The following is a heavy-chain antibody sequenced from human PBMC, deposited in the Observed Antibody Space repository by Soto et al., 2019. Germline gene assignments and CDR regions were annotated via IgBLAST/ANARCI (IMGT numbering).Heavy chain of an antibody. CDR2: INPSGGST. J-gene: IGHJ6*02. CDR3: ARDIAAAGTRFNYYYYGMDV. D-gene: IGHD6-13*01. Sequence: QVQLVQSGAEVKKPGASVKVSCKASGYTFTSYYMHWVRQAPGQGLEWMGIINPSGGSTSYAQKFQGRVTMTRDTSTSTGYMELSSLRSEDTAVYYCARDIAAAGTRFNYYYYGMDVWGQGTTVTVSS. CDR1: GYTFTSYY. V-gene: IGHV1-46*01.